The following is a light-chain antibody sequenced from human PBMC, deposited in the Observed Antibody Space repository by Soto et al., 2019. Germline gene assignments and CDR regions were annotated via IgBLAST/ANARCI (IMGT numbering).Light chain of an antibody. CDR3: QQYYNWPYT. Sequence: EIVMTQSPVALSVSPGESAALSCRASQSVGRNFAWYQQRPGQAPRVLIYGTSTRATGVPARFSGSGYGTVFTLTVRSLQSEDFAVYYCQQYYNWPYTFGQGTRLEIK. V-gene: IGKV3-15*01. CDR1: QSVGRN. J-gene: IGKJ2*01. CDR2: GTS.